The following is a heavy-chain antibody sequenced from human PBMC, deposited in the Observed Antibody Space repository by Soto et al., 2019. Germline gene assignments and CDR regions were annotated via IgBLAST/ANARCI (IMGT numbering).Heavy chain of an antibody. V-gene: IGHV4-59*02. D-gene: IGHD1-1*01. Sequence: LSLTCTVSGGSVNNYYWSWVRLSPGKGLEWIGYIYYTGRTNYNPSLESRVTISVDTSKNQFSLKLRSVTAADTAVYYCARDSSNSWYSPMDPWGQGILVTVSS. CDR1: GGSVNNYY. CDR2: IYYTGRT. J-gene: IGHJ5*02. CDR3: ARDSSNSWYSPMDP.